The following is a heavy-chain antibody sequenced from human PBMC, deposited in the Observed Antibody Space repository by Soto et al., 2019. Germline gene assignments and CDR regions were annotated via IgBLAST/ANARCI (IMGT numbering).Heavy chain of an antibody. V-gene: IGHV3-33*01. Sequence: QVQLVESGGGVVQPGRSLRLSCAASGFTFSSYGMHWVRQAPGKGLEWVAVIWYDGSNKYYADSVKGRFTISRDNSKNTLYLQMNSLRAEDTAVYYCAREGADVCEGYFDYWGQGTLVTVSS. J-gene: IGHJ4*02. CDR1: GFTFSSYG. CDR3: AREGADVCEGYFDY. CDR2: IWYDGSNK. D-gene: IGHD2-8*01.